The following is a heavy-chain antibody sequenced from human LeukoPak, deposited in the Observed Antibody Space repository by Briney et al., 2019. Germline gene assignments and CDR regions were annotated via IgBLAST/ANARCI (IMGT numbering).Heavy chain of an antibody. J-gene: IGHJ6*03. D-gene: IGHD2-2*01. CDR3: ARDGVPAAMAGYYYYMDV. CDR1: GYTFTSYY. CDR2: INPSGGST. V-gene: IGHV1-46*01. Sequence: ASVKVSCKASGYTFTSYYMHWVRQAPGQGLEGMGIINPSGGSTSYAQKFQGRVTMNRDMSTSTVYMELSSLRSEDTAVYYCARDGVPAAMAGYYYYMDVWGKGTTVTVSS.